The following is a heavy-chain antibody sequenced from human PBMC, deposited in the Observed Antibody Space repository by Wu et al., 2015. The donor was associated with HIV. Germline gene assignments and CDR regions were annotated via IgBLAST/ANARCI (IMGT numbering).Heavy chain of an antibody. D-gene: IGHD6-13*01. Sequence: QVQLVQSGAEVKKPGSSVKVSCKASGGTFSSYAISWVRQAPGQGLEWMGGIIPIFGTANYAQKFQGRVTITADESTSTAYMELSSLRSEDTAVYYCARDQGIAAAGAPYYFDYWGQGTLVTVSS. CDR3: ARDQGIAAAGAPYYFDY. V-gene: IGHV1-69*12. J-gene: IGHJ4*02. CDR2: IIPIFGTA. CDR1: GGTFSSYA.